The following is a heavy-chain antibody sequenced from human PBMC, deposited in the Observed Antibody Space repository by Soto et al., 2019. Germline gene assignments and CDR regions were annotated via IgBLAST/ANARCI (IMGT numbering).Heavy chain of an antibody. CDR3: ARPLYSYGPMDV. CDR2: IYYSGST. V-gene: IGHV4-61*01. Sequence: QVQLQESGPGLVKPSETLSLTCTVSGGSVSSVSYYWSWIRQPPGKGLEWIGYIYYSGSTNYNPSLKSRVTISVDTSKNQFSLKLSSVTAADTAVYYCARPLYSYGPMDVWGQGTTVTVSS. D-gene: IGHD5-18*01. J-gene: IGHJ6*02. CDR1: GGSVSSVSYY.